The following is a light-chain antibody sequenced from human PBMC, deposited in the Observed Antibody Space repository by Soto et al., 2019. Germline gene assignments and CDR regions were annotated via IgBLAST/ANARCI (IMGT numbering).Light chain of an antibody. V-gene: IGLV4-69*01. CDR1: SGHSSYA. CDR2: LNSDGSH. CDR3: QTWGTGIGV. J-gene: IGLJ2*01. Sequence: QAVVTQSPSASASLGASVKLTCTLSSGHSSYAIAWHQQQPEKGPRYLMKLNSDGSHSKGDGIPDRFSGSSSGAERYLTIYSLQSEDEAEYYCQTWGTGIGVFGGGTKLTVL.